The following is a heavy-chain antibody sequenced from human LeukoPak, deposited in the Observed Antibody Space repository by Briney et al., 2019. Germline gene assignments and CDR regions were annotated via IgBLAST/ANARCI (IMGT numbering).Heavy chain of an antibody. V-gene: IGHV3-15*01. CDR1: GFTFSNVW. D-gene: IGHD3-22*01. Sequence: GGSLRLSCAAPGFTFSNVWMSWVRQAPGKRLEWVGRIKSKTDGGTTDYTARVKGRFTISRDDSKNTLYLQMTSLKTEDTAVYYCTTDGNYYDSSGFWMGAFDIWGQGKMVTVSP. J-gene: IGHJ3*02. CDR2: IKSKTDGGTT. CDR3: TTDGNYYDSSGFWMGAFDI.